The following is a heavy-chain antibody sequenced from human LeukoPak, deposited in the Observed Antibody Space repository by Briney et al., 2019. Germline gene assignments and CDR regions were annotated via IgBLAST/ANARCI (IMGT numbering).Heavy chain of an antibody. Sequence: GGSLRLSCAASGFTFSNAWMSWVRQAPGKGLEWVGRIKSKTDGGTTDYAAPVKGRFTISRDDSKNTLYLQMNSLKTEDTAVYYCTTDQYYYDSSGYSALFDYWGQGTLVTVSS. CDR2: IKSKTDGGTT. CDR1: GFTFSNAW. V-gene: IGHV3-15*01. CDR3: TTDQYYYDSSGYSALFDY. J-gene: IGHJ4*02. D-gene: IGHD3-22*01.